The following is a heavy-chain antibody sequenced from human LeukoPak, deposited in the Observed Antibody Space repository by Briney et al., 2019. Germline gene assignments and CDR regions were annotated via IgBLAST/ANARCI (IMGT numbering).Heavy chain of an antibody. CDR3: ARPNTYYGDYGGWFDP. CDR1: GGSFSGYY. J-gene: IGHJ5*02. Sequence: PSETLSLTCAVYGGSFSGYYWSWIRQPPGKGLEWSGEINHSGSTNYNPSLKSRVTISVDTSKNQFSLKLSSVTAADTAVYYCARPNTYYGDYGGWFDPWGQGTLVTVSS. CDR2: INHSGST. D-gene: IGHD4-17*01. V-gene: IGHV4-34*01.